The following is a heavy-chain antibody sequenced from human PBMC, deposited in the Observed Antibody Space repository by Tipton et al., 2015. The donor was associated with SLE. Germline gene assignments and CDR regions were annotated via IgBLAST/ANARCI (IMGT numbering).Heavy chain of an antibody. CDR2: ISAYNGDT. CDR3: ARDALYYLNAFDI. D-gene: IGHD3-22*01. Sequence: QVQLVQSGVEVKKPGASVKVSCKASGYTFTSYGICWVRQAPGQGLEWMGWISAYNGDTNYAQKFQGRVTMTTDTSTSTAYMALRSLRSEDTAVYYCARDALYYLNAFDIWGQGTMVSVSS. V-gene: IGHV1-18*01. J-gene: IGHJ3*02. CDR1: GYTFTSYG.